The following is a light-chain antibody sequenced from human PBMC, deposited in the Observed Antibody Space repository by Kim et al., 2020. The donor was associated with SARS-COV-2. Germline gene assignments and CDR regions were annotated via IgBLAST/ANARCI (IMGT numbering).Light chain of an antibody. CDR1: QSVSTNY. V-gene: IGKV3-20*01. J-gene: IGKJ1*01. CDR3: HQYGASPRT. CDR2: DAS. Sequence: SPGERAHPSCRASQSVSTNYFAWYQQKPGQAPRLFIYDASTRATGIPDRFSGSGSGTDFTLSISRLEPEDFAVYYCHQYGASPRTFGQGTKVDIK.